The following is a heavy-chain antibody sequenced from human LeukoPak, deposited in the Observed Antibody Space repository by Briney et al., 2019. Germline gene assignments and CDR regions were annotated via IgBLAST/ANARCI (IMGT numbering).Heavy chain of an antibody. J-gene: IGHJ4*02. CDR1: GGSVGSSSYY. CDR3: ARGVMWVLFDY. Sequence: SETLSLTCTVSGGSVGSSSYYWGWIRRPPGKGLEWIGSIYYSGSTYYNPSLKSRVTISVDTSKKQFPLKLSSVTAADTAVYYCARGVMWVLFDYWGQGTLVTVSS. V-gene: IGHV4-39*01. D-gene: IGHD3-16*01. CDR2: IYYSGST.